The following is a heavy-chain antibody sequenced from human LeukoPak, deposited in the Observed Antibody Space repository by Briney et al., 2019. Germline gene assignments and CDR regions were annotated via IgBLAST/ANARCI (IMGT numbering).Heavy chain of an antibody. V-gene: IGHV3-30*02. J-gene: IGHJ4*02. D-gene: IGHD3-10*01. CDR2: IRYDGTNK. Sequence: GGSLRLSCAAPGFNFSRNGMHWVRQAPGKGLEWVSFIRYDGTNKFYIQSVRGRFTVSRDNSRNILYLQMDSLTAEDTAVYYCARDFDDPSGQYYYLPDYWGPGILVTVSS. CDR1: GFNFSRNG. CDR3: ARDFDDPSGQYYYLPDY.